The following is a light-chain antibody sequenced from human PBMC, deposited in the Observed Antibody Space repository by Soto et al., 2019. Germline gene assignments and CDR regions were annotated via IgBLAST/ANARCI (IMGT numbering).Light chain of an antibody. CDR3: QQYNNWPAIT. Sequence: EIVMTQSPATLSVSPGERATLSCRASQSVSSNLAWYQQKPGQAPRLLIYGASTRATGIPATFSGSGSGTQFTLTISSLQSEDFAVYYCQQYNNWPAITFGQWTRLEIK. J-gene: IGKJ5*01. CDR1: QSVSSN. V-gene: IGKV3D-15*01. CDR2: GAS.